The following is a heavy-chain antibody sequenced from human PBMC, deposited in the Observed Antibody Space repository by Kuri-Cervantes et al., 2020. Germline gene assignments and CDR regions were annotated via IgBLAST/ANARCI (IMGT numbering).Heavy chain of an antibody. J-gene: IGHJ4*02. CDR2: ISDSGDNA. Sequence: GGSLRLSCAVSGFSFSSYAMNWVRQAPGKGLEWVSVISDSGDNAYYADSVKGRFTVSRDNSKNTLYLQMNSLRAEDTAVYYCAKDHGGNFDYWGQGTLVTVSS. CDR3: AKDHGGNFDY. D-gene: IGHD3-16*01. V-gene: IGHV3-23*01. CDR1: GFSFSSYA.